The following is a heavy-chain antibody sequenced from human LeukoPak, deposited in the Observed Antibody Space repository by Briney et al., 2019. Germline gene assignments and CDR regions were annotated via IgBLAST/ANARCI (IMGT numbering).Heavy chain of an antibody. CDR2: INAGNGNT. CDR1: GYTFTSYG. Sequence: ASVKVSCKASGYTFTSYGISWVRQAPGQRLEWMGWINAGNGNTKNSQKFQGRVTITRDTSADTAYMELSSLTSEDTAVYYCARGPISSGLWSYLDYWGQGTLVTVSS. D-gene: IGHD3-22*01. CDR3: ARGPISSGLWSYLDY. V-gene: IGHV1-3*01. J-gene: IGHJ4*02.